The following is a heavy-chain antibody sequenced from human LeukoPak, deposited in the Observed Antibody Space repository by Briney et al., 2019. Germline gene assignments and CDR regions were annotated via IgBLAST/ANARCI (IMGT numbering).Heavy chain of an antibody. CDR1: GGSFSGYY. D-gene: IGHD3-10*01. CDR2: INHSGST. V-gene: IGHV4-34*01. CDR3: ARGFGTLYMDV. Sequence: SETLSLTCAVYGGSFSGYYWGWIRQPPGKGLEWIGEINHSGSTNYNPSLKSRVTISVDTSKNQFSLKLSSVTAADTAVYYCARGFGTLYMDVWGKGTTVTVSS. J-gene: IGHJ6*03.